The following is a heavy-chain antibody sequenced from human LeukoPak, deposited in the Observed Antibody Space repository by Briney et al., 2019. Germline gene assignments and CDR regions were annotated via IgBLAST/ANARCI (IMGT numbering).Heavy chain of an antibody. J-gene: IGHJ3*01. CDR2: ISHDGSHK. CDR3: AKVGQGQVADAFDL. V-gene: IGHV3-30*18. Sequence: GGSLRLSCVTSAVISDNFGIHWVRQAPGKGLEWVAVISHDGSHKFYGDFVKGRFTTSRDKSKKTVYLQMDALRPEDTARYYCAKVGQGQVADAFDLWGQGTMVTVS. D-gene: IGHD1-26*01. CDR1: AVISDNFG.